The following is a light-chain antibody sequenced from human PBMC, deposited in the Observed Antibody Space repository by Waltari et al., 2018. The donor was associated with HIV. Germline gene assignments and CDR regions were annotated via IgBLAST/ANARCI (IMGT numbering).Light chain of an antibody. CDR1: NIGSKT. CDR3: QVCDSNSDQYV. V-gene: IGLV3-21*02. CDR2: DDS. J-gene: IGLJ1*01. Sequence: SYVLTQPPSVSVAPGQMASLACGGNNIGSKTVHWYQQKPGQAPLLVVYDDSDRPSGIPERFSGSNSGHTATLTISRVEAGDEADYYCQVCDSNSDQYVFGSGTKVTVL.